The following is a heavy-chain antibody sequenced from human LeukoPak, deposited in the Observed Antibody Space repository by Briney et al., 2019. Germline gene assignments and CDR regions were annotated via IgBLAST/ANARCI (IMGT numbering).Heavy chain of an antibody. CDR1: GDSVSSNSAA. CDR2: TYYRSKWYN. Sequence: SQTLSLTCPISGDSVSSNSAAWNWIRQSPSRGLEWLGRTYYRSKWYNDYAVSVKSRITINPDTSKNQFSLQLNSVTPEDTAVYYCARANRYCSSTSCYARFDYWGQGTLVTVSS. J-gene: IGHJ4*02. D-gene: IGHD2-2*01. CDR3: ARANRYCSSTSCYARFDY. V-gene: IGHV6-1*01.